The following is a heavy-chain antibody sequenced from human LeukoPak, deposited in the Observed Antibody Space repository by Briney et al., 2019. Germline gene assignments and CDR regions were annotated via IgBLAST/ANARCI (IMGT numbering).Heavy chain of an antibody. J-gene: IGHJ6*03. CDR1: GYTFTSCA. CDR3: ARGQVNTIFGVVIIASPIWGDYYYYMDV. V-gene: IGHV7-4-1*02. D-gene: IGHD3-3*01. CDR2: INTNTGNP. Sequence: ASVKVSCRASGYTFTSCAMNWVRQAPGQGLEWMGWINTNTGNPTYAQGFTGRFVFSLDTSVSTAYLQISSLKAEDTAVYYCARGQVNTIFGVVIIASPIWGDYYYYMDVWGKGTTVTVSS.